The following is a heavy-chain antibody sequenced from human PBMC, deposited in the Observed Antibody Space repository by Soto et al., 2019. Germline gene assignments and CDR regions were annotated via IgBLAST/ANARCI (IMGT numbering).Heavy chain of an antibody. CDR1: GYTFTTYG. V-gene: IGHV1-18*01. CDR3: ARSTTVTTPSHY. CDR2: ISVYNGNT. J-gene: IGHJ4*02. D-gene: IGHD4-17*01. Sequence: QVQLVQSGAEVKKPGASVKVSCKASGYTFTTYGITWVRQAPGQGLEWMGWISVYNGNTNYVQKLQGRVTMTTDTSTNTAYMELRSLRSGDTAVYYCARSTTVTTPSHYWGQGTLVTVSS.